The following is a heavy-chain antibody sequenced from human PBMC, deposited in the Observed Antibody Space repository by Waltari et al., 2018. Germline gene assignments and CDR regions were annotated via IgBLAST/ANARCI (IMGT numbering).Heavy chain of an antibody. J-gene: IGHJ3*02. CDR3: ARGWGRNYYDSSGPDDAFDI. CDR2: VGAYNGTT. Sequence: QVQLVQSGAEVKKPGASVKVSCKASGYTFTSYGISWVRQAPGHGPGWMGWVGAYNGTTNYAQKLQGRVTMTTDTSTSTAYMELRSLRSDDTAVYYCARGWGRNYYDSSGPDDAFDIWGQGTMVTVSS. D-gene: IGHD3-22*01. V-gene: IGHV1-18*01. CDR1: GYTFTSYG.